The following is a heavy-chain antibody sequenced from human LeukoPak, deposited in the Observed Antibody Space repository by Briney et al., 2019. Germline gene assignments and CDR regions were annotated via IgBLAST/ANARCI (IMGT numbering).Heavy chain of an antibody. CDR1: GFTFSSYA. V-gene: IGHV4-59*01. CDR2: IYYSGST. CDR3: ARGHSRILGTKGFDP. D-gene: IGHD2-15*01. Sequence: KPGGSLRLSCAASGFTFSSYAMSWIRQPPGKGLEWIGSIYYSGSTNYDPSLKSRVTISLDTSKNQFSLKLSSVTAADTAVYYCARGHSRILGTKGFDPWGQETLVTVSS. J-gene: IGHJ5*02.